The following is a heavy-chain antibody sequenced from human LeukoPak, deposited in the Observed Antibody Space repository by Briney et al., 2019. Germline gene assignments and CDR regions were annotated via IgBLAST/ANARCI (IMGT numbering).Heavy chain of an antibody. J-gene: IGHJ4*02. CDR1: GFTFNNYA. CDR3: AKWGDYDVLTGYYDSDY. Sequence: GGSLRLSCAASGFTFNNYAMRWLRQAPGKGLEWVSAVSGRDTNTYYTDSVKGRFTISRDNSKNTLYLQMNSLSAEDTAIYCGAKWGDYDVLTGYYDSDYWGQGTLVTVSS. CDR2: VSGRDTNT. V-gene: IGHV3-23*01. D-gene: IGHD3-9*01.